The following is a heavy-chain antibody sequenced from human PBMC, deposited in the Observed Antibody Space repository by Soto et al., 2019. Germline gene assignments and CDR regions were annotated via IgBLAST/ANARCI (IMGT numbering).Heavy chain of an antibody. CDR1: GLTFSSYG. CDR2: ISYDGSNK. Sequence: GGSLRLSCAASGLTFSSYGMHWVRQAPGKGLEWVAVISYDGSNKYYADSVKGRFTISRDNSKNTLYLQMNSLRAEDTAVYYCAATWDGYSYGDGVYYFDYWGQGTLVTVS. D-gene: IGHD5-18*01. V-gene: IGHV3-30*03. CDR3: AATWDGYSYGDGVYYFDY. J-gene: IGHJ4*02.